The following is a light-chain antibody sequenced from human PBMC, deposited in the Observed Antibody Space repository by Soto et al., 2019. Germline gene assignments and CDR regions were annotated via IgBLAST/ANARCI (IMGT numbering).Light chain of an antibody. Sequence: ETVLTQSPGTLSLSPGERATLSCRASQSVSSSYLAWYQQKPGPAPRLLIYGASSRATGIPDRFSGSGSGTDFTLTISRLEPEDFAVYYCQQYGSSPKTFGQGTKWIS. CDR1: QSVSSSY. V-gene: IGKV3-20*01. J-gene: IGKJ1*01. CDR2: GAS. CDR3: QQYGSSPKT.